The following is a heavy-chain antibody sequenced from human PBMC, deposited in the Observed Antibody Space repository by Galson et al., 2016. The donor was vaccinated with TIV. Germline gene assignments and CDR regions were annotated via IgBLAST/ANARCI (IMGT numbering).Heavy chain of an antibody. CDR3: ARSLKCTSPTCSEACFDY. CDR2: SSAGTTI. CDR1: GFTFSSYE. D-gene: IGHD2-2*01. J-gene: IGHJ4*02. Sequence: SLRLSCAASGFTFSSYEMSWVRQAPGKGLEWVFSSAGTTIDSADSLKGRFTISRDNAKNSLYLQMNSLRAEDTAIYYCARSLKCTSPTCSEACFDYWGQGTQVTVSS. V-gene: IGHV3-48*03.